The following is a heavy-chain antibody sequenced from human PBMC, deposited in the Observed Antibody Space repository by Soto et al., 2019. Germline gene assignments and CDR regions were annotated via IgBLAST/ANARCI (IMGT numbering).Heavy chain of an antibody. V-gene: IGHV4-59*01. CDR3: ASGNGPLWSGLLYYYYGMDV. J-gene: IGHJ6*02. CDR1: GGSISSYY. D-gene: IGHD3-3*01. Sequence: QVQLQESGPGLVKPSETLSLTCTVSGGSISSYYWSWIRQPPGKGLEWIGYIYYSGSTNYNPSLKSRVTISVDTSKNQFSLKLSSVTAADTAVYYCASGNGPLWSGLLYYYYGMDVWGQGTTVTVSS. CDR2: IYYSGST.